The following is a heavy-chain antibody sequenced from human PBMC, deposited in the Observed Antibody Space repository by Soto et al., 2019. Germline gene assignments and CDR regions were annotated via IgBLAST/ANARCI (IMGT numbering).Heavy chain of an antibody. CDR2: ISYDGSNK. CDR1: GFTVSSYA. CDR3: ARDIYYDSSGSFDY. J-gene: IGHJ4*02. Sequence: PGGSLRLACAASGFTVSSYAMHWVRQAPGKGLEWVAVISYDGSNKYYADSVKGRFTISRDNSKNTLYLQMNSLRAEDTAVYYCARDIYYDSSGSFDYWGQETLVTVSS. D-gene: IGHD3-22*01. V-gene: IGHV3-30-3*01.